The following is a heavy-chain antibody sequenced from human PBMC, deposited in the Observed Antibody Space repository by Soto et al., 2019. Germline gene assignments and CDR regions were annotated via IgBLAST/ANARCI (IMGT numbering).Heavy chain of an antibody. CDR1: GITFSDYA. D-gene: IGHD4-17*01. CDR3: AKSVGTYGDNSERAERFDP. J-gene: IGHJ5*02. CDR2: ITDAGGRT. V-gene: IGHV3-23*01. Sequence: VQLLESGGGLVQPGGSLRLSCAASGITFSDYAMTWVRQAPGKGLEWVSVITDAGGRTYYAASAKGRFTISRDNSKNTLYLQMHSLRAEDTAIYYCAKSVGTYGDNSERAERFDPWGQGTLVTVSS.